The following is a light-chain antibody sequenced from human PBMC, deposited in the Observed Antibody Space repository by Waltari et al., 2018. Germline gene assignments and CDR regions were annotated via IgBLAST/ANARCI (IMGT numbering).Light chain of an antibody. CDR2: DVT. Sequence: QSALTQPRSVSGSPGQSVTISCTGIGSDVGDFKYVSWYQQHPGKAPKLVIYDVTQRPPWVPDRFSGSRAGYSASLTVSGLQGEDEADYYCCSYAGSWVFGGGTKLTVL. V-gene: IGLV2-11*01. CDR3: CSYAGSWV. CDR1: GSDVGDFKY. J-gene: IGLJ3*02.